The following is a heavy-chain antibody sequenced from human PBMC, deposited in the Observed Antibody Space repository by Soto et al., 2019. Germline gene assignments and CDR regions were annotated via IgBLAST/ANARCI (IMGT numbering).Heavy chain of an antibody. CDR2: ISAYNGNT. CDR3: ARSYGGNYDFFHGMDV. V-gene: IGHV1-18*01. CDR1: GYTFTSYG. D-gene: IGHD3-3*01. Sequence: VASVKVSCKASGYTFTSYGISWVRQAPGQGLEWMGWISAYNGNTNYAQKLQGRVTMTTDTSTSTAYMELRSLRSDDTAVYYCARSYGGNYDFFHGMDVWGQGTTVTVSS. J-gene: IGHJ6*02.